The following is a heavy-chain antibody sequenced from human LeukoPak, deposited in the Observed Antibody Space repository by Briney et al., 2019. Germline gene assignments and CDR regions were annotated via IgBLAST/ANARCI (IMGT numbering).Heavy chain of an antibody. CDR3: ARDGFYYYDSSGYYPLGAFDI. Sequence: SETLSLTCTVSGYSISSGYYWGWIRQPPGKGLEWIGSIYHSGSTYYNPSLKSRVTISVDTSKNQFSLKLSSVTAADTAVYYCARDGFYYYDSSGYYPLGAFDIWGQGTMVTVSS. D-gene: IGHD3-22*01. J-gene: IGHJ3*02. CDR1: GYSISSGYY. V-gene: IGHV4-38-2*02. CDR2: IYHSGST.